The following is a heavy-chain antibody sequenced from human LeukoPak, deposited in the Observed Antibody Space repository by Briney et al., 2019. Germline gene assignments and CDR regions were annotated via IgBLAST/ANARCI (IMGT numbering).Heavy chain of an antibody. CDR1: GFTFSSYA. CDR2: IRYDGSNK. Sequence: PGRSLRLSCAASGFTFSSYAMHWVRQAPGKGLEWVAFIRYDGSNKYYADSVKGRFTISRDNSKNTLYLQMNSLRAEDTAVYYCAKEDSRITIFGVVTLFDYWGQGTLVTVSS. CDR3: AKEDSRITIFGVVTLFDY. J-gene: IGHJ4*02. D-gene: IGHD3-3*01. V-gene: IGHV3-30*02.